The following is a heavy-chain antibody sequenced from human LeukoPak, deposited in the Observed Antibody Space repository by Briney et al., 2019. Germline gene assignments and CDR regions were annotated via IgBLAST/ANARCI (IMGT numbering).Heavy chain of an antibody. CDR2: IYYSGST. Sequence: PSETLSLTCTVSGGSTSSSSYYWAWIRQPPGKGLEWIGRIYYSGSTYYNPSLKSRVTISVDTSKNQFSLKLTSVTAADTAVYHCARLTGGSWFDYWGQGTLVTVSS. CDR3: ARLTGGSWFDY. D-gene: IGHD2-15*01. V-gene: IGHV4-39*01. J-gene: IGHJ4*02. CDR1: GGSTSSSSYY.